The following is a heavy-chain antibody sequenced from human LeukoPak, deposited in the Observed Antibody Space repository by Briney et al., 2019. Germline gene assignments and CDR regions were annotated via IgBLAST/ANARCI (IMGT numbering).Heavy chain of an antibody. Sequence: SETLSLTCAVSGYAISSGYYWGWIRQPPGKGLEWIGSIYHSGTTYSNPSLKSRVIMSVNTSKNQFSLKLSSVTAADTAVYYCARGETTAADRREGDAFDVWGQGTIVTVSS. D-gene: IGHD4-11*01. CDR1: GYAISSGYY. CDR3: ARGETTAADRREGDAFDV. V-gene: IGHV4-38-2*01. J-gene: IGHJ3*01. CDR2: IYHSGTT.